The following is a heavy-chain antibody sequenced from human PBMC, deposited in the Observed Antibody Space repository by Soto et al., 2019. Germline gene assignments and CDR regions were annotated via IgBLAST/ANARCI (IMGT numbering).Heavy chain of an antibody. CDR3: ARYGTRGDW. CDR2: ISSSGLTT. V-gene: IGHV3-48*03. J-gene: IGHJ5*01. D-gene: IGHD3-10*01. CDR1: VFNFRRYE. Sequence: GGSLRLSCQASVFNFRRYEMHWVRKAPGKGLEWVSYISSSGLTTYYEDFAERRFTISRDNAKDSLYLHLNSLRVGDTAVYYCARYGTRGDWWGLGTQVTVSA.